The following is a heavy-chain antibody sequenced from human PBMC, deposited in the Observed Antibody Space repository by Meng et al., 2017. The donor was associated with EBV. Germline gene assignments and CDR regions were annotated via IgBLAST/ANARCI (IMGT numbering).Heavy chain of an antibody. D-gene: IGHD2-15*01. CDR2: IGGSGGII. V-gene: IGHV3-23*01. CDR1: GFSFNTYG. CDR3: AKSRGWDLLAWLDS. Sequence: EVELLESGGALVQPGGSLGISCTVSGFSFNTYGVAWVRQAPGKGPEWVAGIGGSGGIINYADSVKGRFTISTDKSKNTLFLQMNSLRVEDTAIYYCAKSRGWDLLAWLDSWGHGTLVTASS. J-gene: IGHJ5*01.